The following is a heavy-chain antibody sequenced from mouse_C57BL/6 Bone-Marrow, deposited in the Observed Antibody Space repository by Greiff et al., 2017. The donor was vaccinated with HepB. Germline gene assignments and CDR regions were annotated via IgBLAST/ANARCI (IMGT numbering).Heavy chain of an antibody. V-gene: IGHV1-64*01. J-gene: IGHJ1*03. Sequence: QVQLQQPGAELVKPGASVKLSCKASGYTFTSYWMHWVKQRPGQGLEWIGMIHPNSGSTNYNEKFKSKATLTVDKSSSTAYMQLSSLTSEDSAVYYCARLGDYYGSSYGYFDVWGTGTTVTVSS. CDR2: IHPNSGST. CDR3: ARLGDYYGSSYGYFDV. CDR1: GYTFTSYW. D-gene: IGHD1-1*01.